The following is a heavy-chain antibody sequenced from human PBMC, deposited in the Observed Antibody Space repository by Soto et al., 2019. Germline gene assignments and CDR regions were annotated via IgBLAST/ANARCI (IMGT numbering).Heavy chain of an antibody. CDR1: GFTFTRYW. V-gene: IGHV3-7*01. J-gene: IGHJ4*02. Sequence: PVGSLRLSCEASGFTFTRYWMSWVRQAPGKGLEWVAYIKEDGSEKYYVDSVKGRFIISRDNAKSSLSLQLNSLRAADTAVYYCARVAYYDTSGFFWDYWGQGALVTVSS. CDR3: ARVAYYDTSGFFWDY. CDR2: IKEDGSEK. D-gene: IGHD3-22*01.